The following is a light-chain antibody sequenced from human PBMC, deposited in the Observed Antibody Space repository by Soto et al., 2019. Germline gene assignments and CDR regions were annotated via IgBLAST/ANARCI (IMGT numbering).Light chain of an antibody. J-gene: IGKJ1*01. CDR2: AAS. Sequence: DILMTQSPSSLSASVGDTVTITCRASQGINNYLAWFQQRPGKVPKLLIYAASTLQSGVPSRFRGGRSGTDFTLTISSLQPEDVATYYCQNYDSAPRTFGQGTKVEIK. CDR1: QGINNY. CDR3: QNYDSAPRT. V-gene: IGKV1-27*01.